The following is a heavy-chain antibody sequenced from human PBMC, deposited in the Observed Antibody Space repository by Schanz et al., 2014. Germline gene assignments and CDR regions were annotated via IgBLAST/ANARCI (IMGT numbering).Heavy chain of an antibody. CDR2: VSASGGGP. CDR1: GFTFRSYA. J-gene: IGHJ4*02. CDR3: AKDLAAVGVFDY. V-gene: IGHV3-23*01. Sequence: EVQLLESGGGLVQPGGSLRLSCIGSGFTFRSYALGWVRQAPGKGLEWVSLVSASGGGPFYADSVKGRFTISRDNSKNTLDLQMNSLRAEDTAIYYCAKDLAAVGVFDYWGQGSLXTVSP. D-gene: IGHD6-13*01.